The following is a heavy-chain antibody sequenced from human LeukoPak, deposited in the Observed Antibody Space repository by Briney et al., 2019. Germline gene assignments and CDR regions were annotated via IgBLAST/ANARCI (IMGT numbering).Heavy chain of an antibody. J-gene: IGHJ5*02. V-gene: IGHV1-69*13. CDR3: ARLTMEGINWFDP. D-gene: IGHD6-13*01. Sequence: SVTVSCTASGGTFSSYAISWVRQAPGQGLEWMGGIIPIFGTANYAQKFQGRVTITADESTSTAYMELSSLRSEDTAVYYCARLTMEGINWFDPWGQGTLVTVSS. CDR1: GGTFSSYA. CDR2: IIPIFGTA.